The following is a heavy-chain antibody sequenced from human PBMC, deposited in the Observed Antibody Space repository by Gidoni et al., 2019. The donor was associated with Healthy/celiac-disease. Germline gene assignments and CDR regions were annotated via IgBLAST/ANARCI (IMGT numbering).Heavy chain of an antibody. V-gene: IGHV3-49*04. Sequence: EVQLVESGGGLVQPGRSLRLSCTAAGFTFGDYAMSWVRQVPGKGREWVGFISSKAYGGTTEYAASVKGRFTITRDDSKSIAYLQMNSLKTEDTAVYYCTRAAYHNLVVTDYWGQGTLVTVSS. D-gene: IGHD2-21*02. CDR3: TRAAYHNLVVTDY. CDR2: ISSKAYGGTT. CDR1: GFTFGDYA. J-gene: IGHJ4*02.